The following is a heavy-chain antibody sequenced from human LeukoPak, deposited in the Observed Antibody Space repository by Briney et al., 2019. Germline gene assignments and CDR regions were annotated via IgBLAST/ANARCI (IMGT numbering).Heavy chain of an antibody. CDR1: GFTFSSYS. V-gene: IGHV3-21*01. CDR3: ARGLSGIAAAGPGDFDY. D-gene: IGHD6-13*01. CDR2: ISSSSSYI. J-gene: IGHJ4*02. Sequence: PGGSLRLSCAASGFTFSSYSMNWVRQAPGKGLERVSSISSSSSYIYYADSVKGRFTISRDNAKNSLYLQMNSLRAEDTAVYYCARGLSGIAAAGPGDFDYWGQGTLVTVSS.